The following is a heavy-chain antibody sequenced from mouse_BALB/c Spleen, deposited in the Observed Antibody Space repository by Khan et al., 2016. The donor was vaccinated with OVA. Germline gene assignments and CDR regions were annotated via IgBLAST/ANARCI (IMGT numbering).Heavy chain of an antibody. J-gene: IGHJ3*01. CDR2: ISYDGSN. CDR3: ARDYYGSSLSFAY. V-gene: IGHV3-6*02. CDR1: GYSITSGYY. D-gene: IGHD1-1*01. Sequence: EVQLQESGPGLVKPSQSLSLTCSVTGYSITSGYYWNWIRQFPGNKLEWMGYISYDGSNNYNPSLKNRISITRDTSKNQFFLKLNSVTTEDTATYYCARDYYGSSLSFAYWGQGTLVTVSA.